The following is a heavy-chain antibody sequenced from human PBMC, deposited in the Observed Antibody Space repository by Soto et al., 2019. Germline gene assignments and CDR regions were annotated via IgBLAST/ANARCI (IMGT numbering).Heavy chain of an antibody. D-gene: IGHD3-22*01. CDR1: GGSISSSSYY. CDR2: IYYSGST. Sequence: SETLSLTCTVSGGSISSSSYYWGWIRQPPGKGLEWIGSIYYSGSTYYNPSLKSRVTISVDTSKNQFSLKLSSVTAADTAVYYCARHRRRPPHYSDSSGYYYRKFDFDYWGQGTLVTVSS. CDR3: ARHRRRPPHYSDSSGYYYRKFDFDY. J-gene: IGHJ4*02. V-gene: IGHV4-39*01.